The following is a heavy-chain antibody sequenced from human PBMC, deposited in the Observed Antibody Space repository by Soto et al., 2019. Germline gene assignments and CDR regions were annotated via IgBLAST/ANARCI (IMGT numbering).Heavy chain of an antibody. V-gene: IGHV3-30*18. CDR1: GFTFSSYG. CDR2: ISYDGSNK. D-gene: IGHD2-15*01. J-gene: IGHJ4*02. Sequence: QVPLVESGGGVVQPGRSLRLSCAASGFTFSSYGMHWVRQAPGKGLEWVAVISYDGSNKYYADSVKGRFTISRDNSKNTLYLQMNSLRAEDTAVYYCAKDLRYCSGGSCRYPFGYWGQGTLVTVSS. CDR3: AKDLRYCSGGSCRYPFGY.